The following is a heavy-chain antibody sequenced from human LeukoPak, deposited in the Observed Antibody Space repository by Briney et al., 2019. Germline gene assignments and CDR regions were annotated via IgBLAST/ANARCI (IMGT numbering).Heavy chain of an antibody. D-gene: IGHD1-1*01. CDR2: INSDGSST. Sequence: GGSLRLSCAASGFTFSSCAMTWVRQAPGKGLVWVSRINSDGSSTSYADSVKGRFTISRDNAKNMLYLQMNSLRAEDTAVYYCARALGRGRYFDYWGQGTLVTVSS. CDR3: ARALGRGRYFDY. J-gene: IGHJ4*02. CDR1: GFTFSSCA. V-gene: IGHV3-74*01.